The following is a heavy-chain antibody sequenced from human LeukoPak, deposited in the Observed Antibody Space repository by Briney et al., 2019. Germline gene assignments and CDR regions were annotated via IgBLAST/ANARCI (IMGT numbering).Heavy chain of an antibody. CDR3: ARPYYYDSRIDP. D-gene: IGHD3-22*01. Sequence: SQTLSLTCTVSGGSISSGDYYWSWIRQPPGKGLEWIAYMYYSGSTYYNPSLKSRVTMSADTSKNQLSLKLSSVTAADTALYYCARPYYYDSRIDPWGQGILVTVSS. CDR2: MYYSGST. J-gene: IGHJ5*02. V-gene: IGHV4-30-4*01. CDR1: GGSISSGDYY.